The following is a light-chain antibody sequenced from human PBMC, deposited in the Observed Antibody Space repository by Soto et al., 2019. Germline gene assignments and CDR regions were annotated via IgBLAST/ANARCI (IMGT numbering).Light chain of an antibody. CDR2: GAS. Sequence: EIVVTQSPGTLSLSPGERATLSCRTTQSVSSNYVAWYQQKPGQAPRLLVYGASSRATGIPDRFSDSVSGTEFTFTFSRLEPKDFAVYSCERFESAGVTSGPGTKVNIK. J-gene: IGKJ3*01. V-gene: IGKV3-20*01. CDR1: QSVSSNY. CDR3: ERFESAGVT.